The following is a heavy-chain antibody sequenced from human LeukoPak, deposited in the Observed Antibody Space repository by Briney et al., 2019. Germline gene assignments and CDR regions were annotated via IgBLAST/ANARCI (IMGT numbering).Heavy chain of an antibody. Sequence: GGSLRLSCATSGFTFTDHFMDWVRQAPGKGLVWVSRINNDGSTTNYADSVKGRFTISRDNAKNTLYLQMNSLRAEDTGVYYCASERWLQYWGQGTLVTVSS. CDR1: GFTFTDHF. CDR3: ASERWLQY. D-gene: IGHD5-24*01. CDR2: INNDGSTT. V-gene: IGHV3-74*01. J-gene: IGHJ4*02.